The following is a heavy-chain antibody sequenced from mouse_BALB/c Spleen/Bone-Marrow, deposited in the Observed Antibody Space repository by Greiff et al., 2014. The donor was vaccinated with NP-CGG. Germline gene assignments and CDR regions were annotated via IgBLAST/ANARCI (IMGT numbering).Heavy chain of an antibody. Sequence: VQLQQSGPGLVKPSQSLSLTCSVTGYSITSGYYWNWIRQFPGNKLEWMGYISYDGSNNYNPSLKNRISITRDTSKNQFFLKLNSVTIEDTATYYCARGGTGRVYFDVWGAGTTVTVSS. J-gene: IGHJ1*01. CDR2: ISYDGSN. D-gene: IGHD4-1*01. V-gene: IGHV3-6*02. CDR3: ARGGTGRVYFDV. CDR1: GYSITSGYY.